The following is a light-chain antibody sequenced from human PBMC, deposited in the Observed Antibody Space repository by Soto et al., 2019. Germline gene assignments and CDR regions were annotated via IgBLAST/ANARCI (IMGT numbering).Light chain of an antibody. V-gene: IGKV1-5*03. J-gene: IGKJ1*01. CDR1: ESVNSW. CDR2: KAS. CDR3: QHYKTYPWT. Sequence: DIQMTQSPSTLSASVGDRVTITCRASESVNSWVAWYQQKPGKAPKLLIYKASSLESGVPSRFSGSGSGTEFTLTISSLQPDDLASYYCQHYKTYPWTFGQGTKVDI.